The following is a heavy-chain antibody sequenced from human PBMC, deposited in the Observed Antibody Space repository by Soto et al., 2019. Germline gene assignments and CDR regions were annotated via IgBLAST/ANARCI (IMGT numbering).Heavy chain of an antibody. CDR1: GFTVSNNY. CDR3: GPQRGGGGY. D-gene: IGHD6-25*01. V-gene: IGHV3-53*01. Sequence: EVQLVESGGGLIQPGGSLRLSCAVSGFTVSNNYMSWVRQAPGKGLEGVSVIYSGGYTAYGDSVKGRFTISRDNSKNTSYLQMNGRRAAARAGYYGGPQRGGGGYWGQGTLVTVSS. CDR2: IYSGGYT. J-gene: IGHJ4*02.